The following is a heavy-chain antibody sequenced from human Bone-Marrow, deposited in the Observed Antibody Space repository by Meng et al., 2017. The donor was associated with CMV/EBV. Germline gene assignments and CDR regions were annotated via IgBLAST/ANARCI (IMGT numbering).Heavy chain of an antibody. V-gene: IGHV3-66*02. CDR2: IYSGGST. CDR1: GFTFSDYY. J-gene: IGHJ4*02. D-gene: IGHD3-22*01. Sequence: GESLKISCAASGFTFSDYYMSWIRQAPGKGLEWVSVIYSGGSTYYADSVKGRFTISRDNSKNTLYLQMNSLRAEDKAVYYCARDPESSGYYDYWGQGTLVTVSS. CDR3: ARDPESSGYYDY.